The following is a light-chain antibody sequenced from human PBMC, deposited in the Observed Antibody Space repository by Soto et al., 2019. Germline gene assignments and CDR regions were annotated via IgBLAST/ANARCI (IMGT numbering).Light chain of an antibody. Sequence: QSVLTQPPSASGTPGQRVTISCSGSISNIGSNAVNWYVQLPGTAPKLLIYSDNLRPSGVRDRFSGSNSGTSVSLAIGGLLSEDEADYYCAAWDDSLNAYVFGAGTKLTVL. CDR1: ISNIGSNA. V-gene: IGLV1-44*01. CDR2: SDN. CDR3: AAWDDSLNAYV. J-gene: IGLJ1*01.